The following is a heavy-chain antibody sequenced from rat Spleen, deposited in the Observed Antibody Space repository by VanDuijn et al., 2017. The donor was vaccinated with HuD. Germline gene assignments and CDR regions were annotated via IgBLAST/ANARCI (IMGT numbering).Heavy chain of an antibody. J-gene: IGHJ2*01. CDR1: GFNFNDYW. D-gene: IGHD4-4*01. CDR3: VREDLGVNF. Sequence: EVKLVESGGGLLQPGRSLKLSCAASGFNFNDYWMGWVRQAPGKGLEWIGEINKERKIIKYSQSLKDKFTISRDNAQNTLYLQKSRLGSEDTDIYYCVREDLGVNFWGQGVMVTVSS. V-gene: IGHV4-2*01. CDR2: INKERKII.